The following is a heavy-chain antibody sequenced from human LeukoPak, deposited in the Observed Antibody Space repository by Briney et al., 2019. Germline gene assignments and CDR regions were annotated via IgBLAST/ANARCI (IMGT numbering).Heavy chain of an antibody. CDR1: GFAFNSYE. D-gene: IGHD6-19*01. Sequence: GGSLRLSCIASGFAFNSYEMNWVRQAPGKGLEWVSYISSSGSIKHYADSVKGRFTTSRDNAKNSLYLQMNSLRAEDTAVYYCARARYTSGWEALDYWGQGTLVTVSS. V-gene: IGHV3-48*03. CDR2: ISSSGSIK. J-gene: IGHJ4*02. CDR3: ARARYTSGWEALDY.